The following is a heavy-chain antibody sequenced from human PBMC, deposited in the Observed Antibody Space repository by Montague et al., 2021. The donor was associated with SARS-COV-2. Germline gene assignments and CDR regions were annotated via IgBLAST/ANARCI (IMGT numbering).Heavy chain of an antibody. CDR3: ARHSGDYTIFGVVIYYMDF. CDR2: IYYSGST. CDR1: AGSISSSSHY. D-gene: IGHD3-3*01. Sequence: SETLSLTCTVYAGSISSSSHYWGWIRQPPGKGLEWIGSIYYSGSTYYNPSLKSRVTISVDTSKNQFSLKLSSVTAADTAVFYCARHSGDYTIFGVVIYYMDFWGKGTTVTVSS. J-gene: IGHJ6*03. V-gene: IGHV4-39*01.